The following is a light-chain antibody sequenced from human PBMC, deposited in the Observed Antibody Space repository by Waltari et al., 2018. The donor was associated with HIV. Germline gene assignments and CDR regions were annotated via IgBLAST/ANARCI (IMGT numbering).Light chain of an antibody. CDR2: EDN. Sequence: NFILTQTHSVSASPGETVIISSTRSSGSIASNYVHLFQQLPGAAPTTIIYEDNQRSSGIPDRFSGSIDTSSNSASLTISGLKTEDEADYYCQSFNDNNEWVFGGGTKVTVL. CDR1: SGSIASNY. CDR3: QSFNDNNEWV. V-gene: IGLV6-57*03. J-gene: IGLJ3*02.